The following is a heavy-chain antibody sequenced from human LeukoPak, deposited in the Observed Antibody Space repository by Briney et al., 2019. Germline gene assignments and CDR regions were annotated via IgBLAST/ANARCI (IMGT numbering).Heavy chain of an antibody. V-gene: IGHV3-30*04. CDR1: GFTFSSYA. D-gene: IGHD3-22*01. J-gene: IGHJ4*02. Sequence: GGSLRLSCAAFGFTFSSYAMHWVRQAPGKGLEWVAVISYDGSNKYYADSVKGRFTISRDNSKNTLYLQMNSLRAEDTAVYYCARGSVVVIAPFHYWGQGTLVTVSS. CDR3: ARGSVVVIAPFHY. CDR2: ISYDGSNK.